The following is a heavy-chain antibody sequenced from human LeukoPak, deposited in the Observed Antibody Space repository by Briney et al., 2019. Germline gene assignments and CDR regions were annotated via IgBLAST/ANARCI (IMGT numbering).Heavy chain of an antibody. CDR3: ARDAVDTANAV. Sequence: GGSLRLSCEASGFTFTTYWMHWVRQAPGKGLVWVSHINSDGSITSYADSVKGRFTISRDNAKNTLYLQMNSLRAEDTAVYYCARDAVDTANAVWGQGTTVTVSS. J-gene: IGHJ6*02. CDR2: INSDGSIT. CDR1: GFTFTTYW. V-gene: IGHV3-74*01. D-gene: IGHD5-18*01.